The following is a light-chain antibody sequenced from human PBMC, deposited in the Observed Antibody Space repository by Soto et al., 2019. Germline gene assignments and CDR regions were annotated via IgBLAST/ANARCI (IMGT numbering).Light chain of an antibody. CDR1: SSNIGAGYD. Sequence: QSVLTQPPSVSGAPGQRVTISCTGSSSNIGAGYDVHWYQQLPGTAPKLLIYGNSNRPSGVPYRFSGSKSGTSASLAITGLQAEDEADYYCHSYDSSLSGYVFGTGTKLTVL. CDR3: HSYDSSLSGYV. V-gene: IGLV1-40*01. J-gene: IGLJ1*01. CDR2: GNS.